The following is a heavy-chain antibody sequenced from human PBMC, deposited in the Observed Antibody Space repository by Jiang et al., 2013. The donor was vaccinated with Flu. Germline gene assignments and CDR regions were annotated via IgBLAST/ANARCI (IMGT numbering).Heavy chain of an antibody. V-gene: IGHV4-59*01. Sequence: PGLVKPSETLSLTCTVSGGSISSYYWSWIRQPPGKGLEWIGYIYYSGSTNYNPSLKSRVTISVDTSKNQFSLKLSSVTAADTAVYYCARSRRYGADYYGMDVWGQGTTVTVSS. CDR1: GGSISSYY. J-gene: IGHJ6*02. D-gene: IGHD4-17*01. CDR3: ARSRRYGADYYGMDV. CDR2: IYYSGST.